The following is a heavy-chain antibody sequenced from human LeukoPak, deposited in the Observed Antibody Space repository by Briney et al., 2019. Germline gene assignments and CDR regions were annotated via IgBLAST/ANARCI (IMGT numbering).Heavy chain of an antibody. CDR3: ARDGNYYESSGYYRR. Sequence: GASVKVSCKASGYTFTSYGISWVRQAPGQGLEWMGWISAYNGNTNYAQKLQGRVTMTTDTSTSTAYMELRSLRSDDTAVYYCARDGNYYESSGYYRRWGQGTPVTVSS. D-gene: IGHD3-22*01. V-gene: IGHV1-18*01. CDR2: ISAYNGNT. J-gene: IGHJ4*02. CDR1: GYTFTSYG.